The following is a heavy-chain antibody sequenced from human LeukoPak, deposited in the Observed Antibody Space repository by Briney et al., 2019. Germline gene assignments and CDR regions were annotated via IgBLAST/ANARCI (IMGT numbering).Heavy chain of an antibody. D-gene: IGHD3-10*01. Sequence: GGSLRLSCAASGFTFSNHGMHWVRQAPGKGLEWVSGISGSGGSTYYADSVKGRFTISRDNSRNTVYLQMNSLRAGDTAVYYCAKGYASGSYDYWGQGTLVTVSS. V-gene: IGHV3-23*01. CDR2: ISGSGGST. CDR3: AKGYASGSYDY. J-gene: IGHJ4*02. CDR1: GFTFSNHG.